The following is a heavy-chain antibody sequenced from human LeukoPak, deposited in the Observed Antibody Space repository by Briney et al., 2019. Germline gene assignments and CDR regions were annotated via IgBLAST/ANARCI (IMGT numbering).Heavy chain of an antibody. Sequence: PSETLSLTCTVSGGSISSSSYYWGWIRQPPGKGLEWIGSIYYSGSTYYNPSLKSRVTISVDTSKNQFSLKLSSVTAADTAVYYCARRDSHRTRTFDIWGQGTMVTVSS. CDR3: ARRDSHRTRTFDI. J-gene: IGHJ3*02. D-gene: IGHD2-15*01. CDR2: IYYSGST. V-gene: IGHV4-39*07. CDR1: GGSISSSSYY.